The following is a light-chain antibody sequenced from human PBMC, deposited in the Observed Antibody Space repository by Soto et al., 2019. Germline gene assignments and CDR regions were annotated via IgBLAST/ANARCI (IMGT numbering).Light chain of an antibody. Sequence: DIQMTQSPSTLSASVGDRVSITCLASQSISSWLAWYQQKPGKAPKLLIYDASSLESGVPSRFSGGGSGTEFTLTISSLQPDDFATYYCQQYNSYPYTFGQGTKVDIK. V-gene: IGKV1-5*01. J-gene: IGKJ2*01. CDR2: DAS. CDR3: QQYNSYPYT. CDR1: QSISSW.